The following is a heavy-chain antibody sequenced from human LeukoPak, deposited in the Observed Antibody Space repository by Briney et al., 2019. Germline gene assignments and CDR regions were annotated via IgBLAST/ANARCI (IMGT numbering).Heavy chain of an antibody. CDR3: ARGNMSKPNYDFWSGYYNYYYYYYMDV. CDR2: IYYSGST. CDR1: GGSISSYY. D-gene: IGHD3-3*01. Sequence: SETLSLTCTVSGGSISSYYWSWIRQPPGKGLEWIGYIYYSGSTNYNPSLKSRVTISVDTSKNQFSLKLSSVTAADTAVYYCARGNMSKPNYDFWSGYYNYYYYYYMDVWGKGTTVTVSS. V-gene: IGHV4-59*01. J-gene: IGHJ6*03.